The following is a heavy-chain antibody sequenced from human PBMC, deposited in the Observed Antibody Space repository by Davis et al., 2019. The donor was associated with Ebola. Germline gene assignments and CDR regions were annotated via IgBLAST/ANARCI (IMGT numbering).Heavy chain of an antibody. CDR2: ISAYNGDT. J-gene: IGHJ4*02. CDR3: ATDRTPRYCSGGSCYSYYFDY. CDR1: GYTFTSYG. D-gene: IGHD2-15*01. Sequence: ASVTVSCKASGYTFTSYGITWVRQAPGQGREWMGWISAYNGDTSYAQNLQGRVSMATDTSTSTAYMELSSLRSEDTAVYYCATDRTPRYCSGGSCYSYYFDYWGQGTLVTVSS. V-gene: IGHV1-18*01.